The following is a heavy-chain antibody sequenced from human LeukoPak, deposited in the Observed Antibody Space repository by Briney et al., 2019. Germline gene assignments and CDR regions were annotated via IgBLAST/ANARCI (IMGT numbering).Heavy chain of an antibody. D-gene: IGHD5-24*01. CDR2: IIPILGIA. CDR1: GGTFSSYA. J-gene: IGHJ6*02. V-gene: IGHV1-69*04. CDR3: ARGDGYNAKYYYYGMDV. Sequence: SVKVSCKASGGTFSSYAISWVRQAPGQGLEWMGRIIPILGIANYAQKFQGRVTITADKSTSTAYMELSRLRSDDTAVYYCARGDGYNAKYYYYGMDVWGQGTTVTVSS.